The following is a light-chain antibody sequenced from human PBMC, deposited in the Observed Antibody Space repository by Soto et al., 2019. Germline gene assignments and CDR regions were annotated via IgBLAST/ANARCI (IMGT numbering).Light chain of an antibody. Sequence: IVLTQSPATLAVSPGERVTLSCRASQSVDINLAWYQQKPGQAPRLLIYGASTRATDMPGRFSGSGTGTDFTLTISSLQSEDFAVYYCQKYSTWPTFGRVTKVEIK. CDR1: QSVDIN. J-gene: IGKJ4*02. CDR2: GAS. CDR3: QKYSTWPT. V-gene: IGKV3-15*01.